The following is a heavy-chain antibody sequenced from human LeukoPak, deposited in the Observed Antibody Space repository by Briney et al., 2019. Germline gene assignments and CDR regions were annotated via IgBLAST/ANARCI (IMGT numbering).Heavy chain of an antibody. D-gene: IGHD6-19*01. V-gene: IGHV3-11*01. CDR3: ARETSSGWDVKRYYFDY. CDR2: ISSSGSTI. Sequence: GGSLRLSCAASGFTFSDYYMSWIRQAPGKGLEWVSYISSSGSTIYYADSVKGRFTTSRDNAKNSLYLQMNSLRAEDTAVYYCARETSSGWDVKRYYFDYWGQGTLVTVSS. J-gene: IGHJ4*02. CDR1: GFTFSDYY.